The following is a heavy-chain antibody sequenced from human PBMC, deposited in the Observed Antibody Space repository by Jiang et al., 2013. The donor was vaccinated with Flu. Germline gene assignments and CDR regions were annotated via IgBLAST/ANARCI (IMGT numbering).Heavy chain of an antibody. CDR2: IIPMLGIT. V-gene: IGHV1-69*02. Sequence: GAEVKKPGSSVKVSCQASGGTLSSYIFSWVRQAPGQGLEWMGRIIPMLGITNYAQKFQGRVTITADSSLNTAYMELSSLRSEDTAVYYCARLVDAALALDSWGQGTQVIVSS. CDR3: ARLVDAALALDS. CDR1: GGTLSSYI. J-gene: IGHJ4*02. D-gene: IGHD5-18*01.